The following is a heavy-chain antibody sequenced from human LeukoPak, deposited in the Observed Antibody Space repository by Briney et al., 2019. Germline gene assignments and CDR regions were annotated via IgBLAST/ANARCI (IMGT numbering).Heavy chain of an antibody. V-gene: IGHV3-21*01. D-gene: IGHD6-13*01. Sequence: GGSLRLSCAASGFTFSSYNMNWVRQAPGKGLEWVSSISSSSSYIYYADSMKGRFTISRDNAKNSLYLQVNSLGAEDTAVYYCARMSYSSRWYVDYWGQGTLVTVSS. CDR2: ISSSSSYI. CDR1: GFTFSSYN. CDR3: ARMSYSSRWYVDY. J-gene: IGHJ4*02.